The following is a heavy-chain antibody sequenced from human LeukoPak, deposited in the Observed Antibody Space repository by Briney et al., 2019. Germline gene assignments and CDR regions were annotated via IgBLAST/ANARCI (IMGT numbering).Heavy chain of an antibody. D-gene: IGHD7-27*01. CDR1: GYTFTNDD. CDR2: MNPNSGTT. Sequence: ASVKVSCKASGYTFTNDDINWVRQASGQGLEWMGGMNPNSGTTGYAQKFQGRVTITRNTSISTAYMELSSLRSEDTAVYYCARPTLTGDQAFDLWGQGTMVTVSS. V-gene: IGHV1-8*03. J-gene: IGHJ3*01. CDR3: ARPTLTGDQAFDL.